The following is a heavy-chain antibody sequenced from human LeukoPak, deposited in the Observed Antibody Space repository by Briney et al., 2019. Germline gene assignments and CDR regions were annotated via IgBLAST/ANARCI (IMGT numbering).Heavy chain of an antibody. CDR2: IYYSGST. J-gene: IGHJ6*02. CDR1: GGSISGYY. V-gene: IGHV4-59*08. D-gene: IGHD6-19*01. Sequence: PSETLSLTCTVSGGSISGYYWSWIRQPPGKGLEWIGYIYYSGSTNYNPSLKSRVTISVDTSKNQFSLKLSSVTAADTAVYYCARYSSGWYDGSPYYYGMDVWGQGTTVTVSS. CDR3: ARYSSGWYDGSPYYYGMDV.